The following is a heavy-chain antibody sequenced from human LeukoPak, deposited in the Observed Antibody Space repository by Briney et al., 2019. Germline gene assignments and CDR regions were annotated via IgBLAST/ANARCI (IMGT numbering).Heavy chain of an antibody. J-gene: IGHJ4*02. Sequence: GESVKISCQGSGYSFTSYWIGWVRQMPGKGLEWMGIIYPGDSDTRYSPSFQGQVTISADKSISTAYLQWSSLKASDTAMYYCARPAVADGPDYFDCWGQGTLVTVSS. D-gene: IGHD6-19*01. CDR3: ARPAVADGPDYFDC. V-gene: IGHV5-51*01. CDR1: GYSFTSYW. CDR2: IYPGDSDT.